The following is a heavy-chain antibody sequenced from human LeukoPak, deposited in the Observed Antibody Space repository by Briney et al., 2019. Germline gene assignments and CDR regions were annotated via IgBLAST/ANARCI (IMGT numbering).Heavy chain of an antibody. CDR3: ARGDILTGHGFDY. J-gene: IGHJ4*02. CDR2: IIPIFGTA. V-gene: IGHV1-69*05. CDR1: GGTFSSYA. Sequence: SVKVSCKASGGTFSSYAISWVRQAPGQGLEWMGGIIPIFGTANYAQKFQGRVTITTDESTSTAYMELGSLRSEDTAVYYCARGDILTGHGFDYWGQGTLVTVSS. D-gene: IGHD3-9*01.